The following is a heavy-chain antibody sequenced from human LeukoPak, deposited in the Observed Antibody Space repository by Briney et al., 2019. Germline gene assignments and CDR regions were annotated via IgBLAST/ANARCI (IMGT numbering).Heavy chain of an antibody. J-gene: IGHJ4*02. CDR3: ARAPEMVRYFDY. CDR2: IIPILGIA. D-gene: IGHD3-10*01. CDR1: GGTFSSYA. V-gene: IGHV1-69*04. Sequence: GASVKVSCKASGGTFSSYAISWVRQAPGQGLEWMRRIIPILGIANYAQKFQGRVTITADKSTSTAYMELSSLRSEDTAVYYCARAPEMVRYFDYWGQGTLVTVSS.